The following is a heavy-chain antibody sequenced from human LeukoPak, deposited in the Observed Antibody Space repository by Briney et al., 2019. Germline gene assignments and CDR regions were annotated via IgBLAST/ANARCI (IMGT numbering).Heavy chain of an antibody. J-gene: IGHJ6*02. Sequence: ASVKVSCKASGYTFTGYYIHWVRQAPGQGLEWMGWINPNSGGTNYAQKFQGRVTMTRDTSISTAYMELSRLRSDDTAVYYCARVSSDAGYGMDVWGQGTTVTVSS. CDR1: GYTFTGYY. CDR2: INPNSGGT. V-gene: IGHV1-2*02. CDR3: ARVSSDAGYGMDV.